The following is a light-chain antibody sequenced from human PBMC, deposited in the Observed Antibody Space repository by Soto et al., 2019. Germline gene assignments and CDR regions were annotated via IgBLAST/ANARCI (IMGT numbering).Light chain of an antibody. J-gene: IGLJ7*01. CDR2: IDD. Sequence: QSVLTQPPSLSGTPGQRVTISCSGSTSNIAGNTVHWYQHLPETAPKLLIYIDDQRPSGVPDRFSGSKSGTSASLAISGFQSEDEADYYCATWDDSLNAAVFGGGTQLTVL. CDR1: TSNIAGNT. CDR3: ATWDDSLNAAV. V-gene: IGLV1-44*01.